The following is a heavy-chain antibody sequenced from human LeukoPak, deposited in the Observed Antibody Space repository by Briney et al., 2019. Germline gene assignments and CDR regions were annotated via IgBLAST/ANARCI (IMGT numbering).Heavy chain of an antibody. D-gene: IGHD3-22*01. CDR3: AKDAPSYYYYDSSGYSDY. CDR2: IRYDGSNK. J-gene: IGHJ4*02. V-gene: IGHV3-30*02. CDR1: GFTFSSYG. Sequence: GGSLRLSCAASGFTFSSYGMHWVRQAPGKGLEWVAFIRYDGSNKYYADSVKGRFTISRDNSKNTLYLQMNSLRAEDTAVYYCAKDAPSYYYYDSSGYSDYWGQGTLVTVSS.